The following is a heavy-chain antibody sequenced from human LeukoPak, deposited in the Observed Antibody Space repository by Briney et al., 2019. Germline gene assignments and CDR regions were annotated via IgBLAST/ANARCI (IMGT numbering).Heavy chain of an antibody. D-gene: IGHD1-26*01. Sequence: PGGSLRLSCAASGFTFSTYAMHWVRQAPGKGLEWVAVISYDGSNKYYADSVKGRFTISRDNSKNTLYLQMNSLRAEDTAVYYCARVLGATTEGIDYWGQGTLVTVSS. CDR1: GFTFSTYA. V-gene: IGHV3-30-3*01. CDR2: ISYDGSNK. J-gene: IGHJ4*02. CDR3: ARVLGATTEGIDY.